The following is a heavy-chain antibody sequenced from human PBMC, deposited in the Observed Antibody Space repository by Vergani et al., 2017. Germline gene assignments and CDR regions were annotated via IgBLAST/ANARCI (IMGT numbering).Heavy chain of an antibody. D-gene: IGHD6-6*01. J-gene: IGHJ2*01. CDR1: GGTFSSYA. V-gene: IGHV1-69*04. CDR3: ARERMSIAARAVDKYFDL. CDR2: IIPILGIA. Sequence: QVQLVQSGAEVKKPGSSVKASCKASGGTFSSYAISWVRQAPGQGLEWMGRIIPILGIANYAQKFQSRVTITADKSTSTAYMELSSLRSEDTAVYYCARERMSIAARAVDKYFDLWGRGTLVTVSS.